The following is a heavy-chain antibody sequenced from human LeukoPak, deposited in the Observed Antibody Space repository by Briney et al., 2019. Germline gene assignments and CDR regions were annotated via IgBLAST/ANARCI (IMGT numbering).Heavy chain of an antibody. D-gene: IGHD5-12*01. Sequence: GGSLRLSCAASGFTFSSYAMYWVRQAPGRGLEWVSAIPGSGDSTYYADSVKGRFAISRDNSNNMLCLQMNSLRAEDTAVYYCAKRATMSGATYYFDYWGQGTLVTVSS. V-gene: IGHV3-23*01. CDR1: GFTFSSYA. CDR3: AKRATMSGATYYFDY. J-gene: IGHJ4*02. CDR2: IPGSGDST.